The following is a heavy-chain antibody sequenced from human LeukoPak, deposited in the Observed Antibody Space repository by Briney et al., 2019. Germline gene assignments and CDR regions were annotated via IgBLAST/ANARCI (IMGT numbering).Heavy chain of an antibody. J-gene: IGHJ4*02. CDR2: ISGSDGST. CDR3: AKQRGGYYSFDY. CDR1: GFTFSSYA. V-gene: IGHV3-23*01. Sequence: GGSLRLSCAASGFTFSSYAMSWVRQAPGKGLEWVSAISGSDGSTYYADSVKGRFTISRDNSKNTLYLQMNSLRAEDTAVYYCAKQRGGYYSFDYWGQGTLVTVSS. D-gene: IGHD3-22*01.